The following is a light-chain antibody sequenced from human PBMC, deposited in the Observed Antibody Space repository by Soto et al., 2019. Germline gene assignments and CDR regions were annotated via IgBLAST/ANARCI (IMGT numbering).Light chain of an antibody. Sequence: EIALTQSPATLSLSPGERATLACRASHSVSSDLAWYNQKPGQAPRLLIYDTFNWATGIPSRFSGGGSGTDFTLTISSLEPEDFAVYYCQQCSNWPWTFGGGTKVEIK. J-gene: IGKJ4*01. CDR1: HSVSSD. V-gene: IGKV3-11*01. CDR3: QQCSNWPWT. CDR2: DTF.